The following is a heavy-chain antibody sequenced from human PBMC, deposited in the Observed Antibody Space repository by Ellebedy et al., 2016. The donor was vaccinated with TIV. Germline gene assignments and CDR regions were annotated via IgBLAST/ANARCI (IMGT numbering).Heavy chain of an antibody. CDR3: ARGWGRRFFGVVSYYYGMDV. CDR1: GGSISSYY. Sequence: MPSETLSLTCTVSGGSISSYYWSWIRQPPGKGLEWIGYIYYSGSTNYNPSLKSRVTISVDTSKNQFSLKLSSVTAADTAGYDWARGWGRRFFGVVSYYYGMDVWGQGTTVTVSS. D-gene: IGHD3-3*01. V-gene: IGHV4-59*01. J-gene: IGHJ6*02. CDR2: IYYSGST.